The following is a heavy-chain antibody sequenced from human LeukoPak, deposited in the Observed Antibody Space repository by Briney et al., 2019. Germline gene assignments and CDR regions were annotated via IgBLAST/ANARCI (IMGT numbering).Heavy chain of an antibody. CDR1: GGTFSSYA. J-gene: IGHJ4*02. V-gene: IGHV1-69*13. CDR3: ARDDYYDSSGYYYSGPFDY. Sequence: SVKVSCKASGGTFSSYAISWVRQAPGQGLEWMGGIIPIFGTANYAQKFQGRVTITADESTSAAYMELSSLRSEDTAVYYCARDDYYDSSGYYYSGPFDYWGQGTLVTVSS. D-gene: IGHD3-22*01. CDR2: IIPIFGTA.